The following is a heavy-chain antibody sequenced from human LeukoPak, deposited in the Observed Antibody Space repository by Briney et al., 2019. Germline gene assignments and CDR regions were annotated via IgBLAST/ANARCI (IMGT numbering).Heavy chain of an antibody. CDR2: IYTSGST. J-gene: IGHJ5*02. D-gene: IGHD2-2*01. Sequence: SETLSLTCTVSGGSISSYYWSWIRQPAGKGMEWIGRIYTSGSTNYNPSLKSRVTMSVDSSKNQFSLKLSSVPAADTAVYYCARATGCSSTSCYNWFDPWGQGTLVTVSS. CDR3: ARATGCSSTSCYNWFDP. CDR1: GGSISSYY. V-gene: IGHV4-4*07.